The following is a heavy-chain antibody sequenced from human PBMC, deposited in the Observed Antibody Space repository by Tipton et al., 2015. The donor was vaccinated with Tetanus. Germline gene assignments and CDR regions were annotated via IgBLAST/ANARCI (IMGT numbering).Heavy chain of an antibody. CDR3: ARGVWFGPGPKYYFDY. CDR2: IYTSGST. J-gene: IGHJ4*02. CDR1: GGSISSYY. V-gene: IGHV4-4*07. D-gene: IGHD3-10*01. Sequence: GLVKHSETLSLTCTVSGGSISSYYWSWIRQPAGKGLEWIGRIYTSGSTNYNPSLKSRVTMSVDTSKNQFSLKLSSVTAADTAVYYCARGVWFGPGPKYYFDYWGQGTLVTVSS.